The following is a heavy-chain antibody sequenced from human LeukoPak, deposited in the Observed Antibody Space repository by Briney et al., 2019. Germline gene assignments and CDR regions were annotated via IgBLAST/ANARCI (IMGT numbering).Heavy chain of an antibody. CDR2: ISAYSGNT. CDR1: GYTFTSYG. J-gene: IGHJ4*02. D-gene: IGHD3-22*01. V-gene: IGHV1-18*01. Sequence: ASVKVSCKASGYTFTSYGISWVRQAPGQGLEWMGWISAYSGNTNYAQKLQGRVTMTTDTSTSTAYMELRSLRSDDTAVYYCARDWGDSSGYSYLRFDYWGQGNLVTVSS. CDR3: ARDWGDSSGYSYLRFDY.